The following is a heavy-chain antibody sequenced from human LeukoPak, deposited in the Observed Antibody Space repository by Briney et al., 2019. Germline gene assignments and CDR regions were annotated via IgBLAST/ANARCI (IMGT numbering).Heavy chain of an antibody. V-gene: IGHV3-33*08. J-gene: IGHJ4*02. CDR2: IRYDGSNK. CDR3: ARDVGPCTGGTCYSGYFDY. CDR1: GFSFSSYS. Sequence: GGSLRLACSASGFSFSSYSMDWVRQAPGKVLEWVAVIRYDGSNKYYADSVKGRFTISRDNSKDTLYLQMNSLRDEDTAVYYCARDVGPCTGGTCYSGYFDYWGQGSLVTVSS. D-gene: IGHD2-15*01.